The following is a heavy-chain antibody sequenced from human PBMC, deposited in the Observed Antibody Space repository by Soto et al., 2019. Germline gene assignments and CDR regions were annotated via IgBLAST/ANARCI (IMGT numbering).Heavy chain of an antibody. CDR2: ISSSSSYI. V-gene: IGHV3-21*01. CDR1: GFTFSSYS. CDR3: ARDPSTLGFYSSSWLGY. Sequence: PGGSLRLSCAASGFTFSSYSMNWVRQAPGKGLEWVSSISSSSSYIYYADSVKGRFTISRDNAKNSLYLQMNSLRAEDTAVYYCARDPSTLGFYSSSWLGYWGQGTLVTVSS. D-gene: IGHD6-13*01. J-gene: IGHJ4*02.